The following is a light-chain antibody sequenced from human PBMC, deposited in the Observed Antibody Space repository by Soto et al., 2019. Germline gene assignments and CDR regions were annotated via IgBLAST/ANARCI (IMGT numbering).Light chain of an antibody. V-gene: IGKV1D-16*01. CDR2: GAS. CDR3: QQYSRYPLT. J-gene: IGKJ4*01. Sequence: DIQMTQSPSSLSASVGDRVTITCRASQGISSWLAWYQQKTGKAPKSLIHGASSLQSGVPSRFSGSGYGTDFTLTITNLQPEDFATYYCQQYSRYPLTFGGGTTVEIK. CDR1: QGISSW.